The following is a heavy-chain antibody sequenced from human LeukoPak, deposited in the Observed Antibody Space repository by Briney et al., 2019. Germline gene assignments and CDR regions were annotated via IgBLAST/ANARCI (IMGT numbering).Heavy chain of an antibody. D-gene: IGHD3-10*01. V-gene: IGHV3-21*01. Sequence: GGSLRLSCAASGFTFSRYSMNWVRQAPGKGLEWVSSISISSNYIYYTDSVKGRFTISRDNAKNSLYLQMSSLRVEDTGIYYCVKVAKYYYGSETYYFFEHWGQGTPVTASS. CDR2: ISISSNYI. CDR3: VKVAKYYYGSETYYFFEH. J-gene: IGHJ4*02. CDR1: GFTFSRYS.